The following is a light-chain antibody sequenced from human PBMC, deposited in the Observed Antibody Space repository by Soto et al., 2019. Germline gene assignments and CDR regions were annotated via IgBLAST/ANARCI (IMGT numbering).Light chain of an antibody. J-gene: IGLJ1*01. Sequence: QSALTQPASVSGSPGQSITISCTGTSSDVGGYNYVSWYQQHPGKAPKLMIYEVSTRPSGVSNRCSGSKSGNTASLTISGLQSEDEAYYYCSSYTSSSTPYVFGTGTKLTVL. CDR2: EVS. CDR3: SSYTSSSTPYV. V-gene: IGLV2-14*01. CDR1: SSDVGGYNY.